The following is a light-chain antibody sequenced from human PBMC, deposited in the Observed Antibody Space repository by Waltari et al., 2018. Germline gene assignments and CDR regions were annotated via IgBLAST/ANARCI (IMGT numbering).Light chain of an antibody. CDR3: QSADSADTYVV. CDR1: ALPTHS. V-gene: IGLV3-25*03. Sequence: SYELTQPPSLSVSPGQTARITCSGDALPTHSWYWYQQKPGPAPVLLIYNDTERPSGIPGRVSGSPSGTTGTLTISGVQAEDEADYNGQSADSADTYVVFGGGTKRTVL. J-gene: IGLJ2*01. CDR2: NDT.